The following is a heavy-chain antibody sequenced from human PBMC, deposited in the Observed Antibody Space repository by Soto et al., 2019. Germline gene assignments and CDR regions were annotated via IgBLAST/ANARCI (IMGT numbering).Heavy chain of an antibody. Sequence: GESLKISCKGSGYSFTSYWIGWVRQMPGKGLEWMGIIYPGDSGTRYSPSFQGQVTISADKSISTAYLQWSSLKASDTAMYYCARETASYCTNGVCFTTGIAVAYFDYWGQGTLVTVSS. CDR3: ARETASYCTNGVCFTTGIAVAYFDY. J-gene: IGHJ4*02. V-gene: IGHV5-51*01. CDR2: IYPGDSGT. D-gene: IGHD2-8*01. CDR1: GYSFTSYW.